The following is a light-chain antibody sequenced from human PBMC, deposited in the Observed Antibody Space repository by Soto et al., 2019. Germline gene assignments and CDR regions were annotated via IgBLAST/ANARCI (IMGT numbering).Light chain of an antibody. CDR2: GAS. CDR3: QQYGSSPWT. Sequence: EIVLTQSPGTLSLSPGERATLSCRASQSVSSSYLAWYQQKPGQSPSPLIYGASSRAIGIPDRFSGGGSGTDFTLTISRLEPEDFEVYYCQQYGSSPWTFGQGTKVQIQ. CDR1: QSVSSSY. J-gene: IGKJ1*01. V-gene: IGKV3-20*01.